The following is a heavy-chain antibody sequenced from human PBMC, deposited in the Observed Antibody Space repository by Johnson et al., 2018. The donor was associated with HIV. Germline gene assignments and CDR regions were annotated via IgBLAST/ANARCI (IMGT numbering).Heavy chain of an antibody. CDR2: ISRNSGSI. Sequence: VQLVESGGGLVQPGRSLRLSCAASGFTFDDYAMHWVRQAPGKGLEWVSGISRNSGSIGYAASVKGRFTITRDNAKNTLYLQMNGLRAEDTAVYSCAGVAWFAFDLWGQGTMVTVSS. V-gene: IGHV3-9*01. J-gene: IGHJ3*01. D-gene: IGHD3-10*01. CDR3: AGVAWFAFDL. CDR1: GFTFDDYA.